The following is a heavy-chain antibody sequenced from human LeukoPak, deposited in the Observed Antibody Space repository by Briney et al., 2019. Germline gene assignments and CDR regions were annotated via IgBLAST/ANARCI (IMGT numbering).Heavy chain of an antibody. CDR2: ISGSGGST. Sequence: GGSLRLSCAASGFTFSSYAMSWVRQAPGKGLEWVSAISGSGGSTYYADSVKGRFTISRDNSKNTLYLQMNSLRAEDTAVYYCAKCISYGDSKLNFDYWGQGTLVTVSS. J-gene: IGHJ4*02. CDR1: GFTFSSYA. V-gene: IGHV3-23*01. CDR3: AKCISYGDSKLNFDY. D-gene: IGHD4-17*01.